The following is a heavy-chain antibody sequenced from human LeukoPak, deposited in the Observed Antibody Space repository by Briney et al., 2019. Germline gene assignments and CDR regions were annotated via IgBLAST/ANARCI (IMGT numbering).Heavy chain of an antibody. CDR3: ARDSCSSTSCRKKFDY. CDR2: IYYSGST. CDR1: GGSISSSNYY. D-gene: IGHD2-2*01. J-gene: IGHJ4*02. V-gene: IGHV4-39*07. Sequence: PSETLSLTCTVSGGSISSSNYYWGWIRQPPGKGLEWIGSIYYSGSTYYNPSLKSRVTISVDTSKNQFSLKLSSVPAADTAVYYCARDSCSSTSCRKKFDYWGQGTLVTVSS.